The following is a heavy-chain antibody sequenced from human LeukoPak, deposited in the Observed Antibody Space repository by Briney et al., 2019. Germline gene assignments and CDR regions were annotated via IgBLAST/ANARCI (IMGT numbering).Heavy chain of an antibody. Sequence: PSETLSLTCAGYGESFSGFYWTWNRQPPGKDLEWIGEINHGGSTNYNPSLKSRVTVSVDTSKNQFSLKLSSVTASDTAVYYCARRPRNTGSDDGPSGLDYWGQGTLVTVSS. J-gene: IGHJ4*02. D-gene: IGHD1-26*01. CDR1: GESFSGFY. CDR2: INHGGST. V-gene: IGHV4-34*01. CDR3: ARRPRNTGSDDGPSGLDY.